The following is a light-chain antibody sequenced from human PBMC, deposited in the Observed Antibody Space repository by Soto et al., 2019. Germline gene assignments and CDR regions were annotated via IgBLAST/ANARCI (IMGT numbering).Light chain of an antibody. J-gene: IGKJ2*01. CDR3: QQYGGSPRT. V-gene: IGKV3-20*01. CDR1: QSVSNY. CDR2: GAS. Sequence: EIVLTQSPATLSLSPGERATLSCRASQSVSNYLAWYQQKPGQAPRPLIFGASNRATGIPDRFSGSGSGTDFTLTISRLEPEDFAVYYCQQYGGSPRTFGQGTKLEIK.